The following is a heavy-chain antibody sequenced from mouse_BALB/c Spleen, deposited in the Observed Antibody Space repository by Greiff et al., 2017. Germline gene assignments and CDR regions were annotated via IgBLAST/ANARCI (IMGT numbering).Heavy chain of an antibody. CDR2: IDPSDSYT. D-gene: IGHD2-1*01. J-gene: IGHJ2*01. CDR3: ARLRGNSHFDY. V-gene: IGHV1-69*02. CDR1: GYTFTSYW. Sequence: QVQLQQPGAELVKPGASVKLSCKASGYTFTSYWMHWVKQRPGQGLEWIGEIDPSDSYTNYNQKFKGKATLTVDKSSSTAYMQLSSLTSEDSAVYYCARLRGNSHFDYWGQGTTLTVSS.